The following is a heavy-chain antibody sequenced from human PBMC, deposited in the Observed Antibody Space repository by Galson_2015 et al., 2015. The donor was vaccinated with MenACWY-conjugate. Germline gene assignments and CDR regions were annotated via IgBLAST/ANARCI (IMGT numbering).Heavy chain of an antibody. CDR1: GFTFSSYG. CDR3: AHSSSWPTTYYYYYMDV. CDR2: IRYDGSNK. D-gene: IGHD6-13*01. Sequence: SLRLSCAASGFTFSSYGMHWVRQAPGKGLEWVAFIRYDGSNKYYADSVKGRFTISRDNSKNTLYLQMNSLRAEDTAVYYCAHSSSWPTTYYYYYMDVWGKGTTVTVSS. V-gene: IGHV3-30*02. J-gene: IGHJ6*03.